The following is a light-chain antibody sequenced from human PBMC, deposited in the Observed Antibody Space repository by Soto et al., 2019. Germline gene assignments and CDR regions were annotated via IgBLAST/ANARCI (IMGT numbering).Light chain of an antibody. CDR3: QQCNNWPPEIT. CDR2: GAS. Sequence: EIVFRQSPATLSFSPGERATLSFRASQSVTRSYLAWWQQKPGQAPRLLIYGASSRATGIPDRFSGSGSGTDFTLTISSLEPEDFAVYYCQQCNNWPPEITFGQGTRLEIK. J-gene: IGKJ5*01. CDR1: QSVTRSY. V-gene: IGKV3D-20*02.